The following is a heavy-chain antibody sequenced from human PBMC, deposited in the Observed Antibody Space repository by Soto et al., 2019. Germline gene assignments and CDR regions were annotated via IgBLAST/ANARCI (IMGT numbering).Heavy chain of an antibody. V-gene: IGHV5-51*01. CDR3: AIYGPRGSGSYSFLGSFDY. CDR1: GYSFTSYW. Sequence: EVQLVQSGAEVKKPGESLKISCKGSGYSFTSYWIGWVRQMPGKGLEWMGIIYPGDSDTRYSPSFQGQVTISADKSISTAYLQWSSLKASDTAMYYCAIYGPRGSGSYSFLGSFDYWGQGTLVTVSS. CDR2: IYPGDSDT. D-gene: IGHD1-26*01. J-gene: IGHJ4*02.